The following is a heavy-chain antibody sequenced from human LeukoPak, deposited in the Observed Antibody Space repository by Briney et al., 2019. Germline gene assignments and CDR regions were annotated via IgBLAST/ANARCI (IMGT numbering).Heavy chain of an antibody. J-gene: IGHJ3*02. D-gene: IGHD3-10*01. V-gene: IGHV4-39*01. CDR3: ARRRFLGFGFINSDAFDI. CDR1: GGSISSSDYY. CDR2: IYYSGST. Sequence: SETLSLTCTVSGGSISSSDYYWGWIRQPPGRGLEWIGSIYYSGSTYYSPSLKSRVTISVDTSKNQFSLKLSSVTAADTAVYYCARRRFLGFGFINSDAFDIWGQGTMVTVSS.